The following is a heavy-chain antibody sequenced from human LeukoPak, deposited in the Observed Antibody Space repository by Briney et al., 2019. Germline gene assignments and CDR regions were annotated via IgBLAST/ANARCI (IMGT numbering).Heavy chain of an antibody. J-gene: IGHJ5*02. V-gene: IGHV3-33*01. CDR1: GFTFSSYG. CDR2: IWYDGSNK. D-gene: IGHD2-2*01. CDR3: ARWYQLPRPTVNWFDP. Sequence: GGSLRLSCAASGFTFSSYGMPWVRQAPGKGLEWVAVIWYDGSNKYYADSVKGRFTISRDNSKNTLYLQMNSLRAEDTAVYYRARWYQLPRPTVNWFDPWGQGTLVTVSS.